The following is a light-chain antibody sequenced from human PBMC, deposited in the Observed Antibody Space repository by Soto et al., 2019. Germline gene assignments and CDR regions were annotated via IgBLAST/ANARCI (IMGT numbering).Light chain of an antibody. CDR3: SSYTASNTLV. CDR2: EVS. CDR1: SNDVGTYNY. Sequence: QSALTQPASVSGSPGQSIAISCTGTSNDVGTYNYVSWYQQHPGKAPKLMIYEVSNRPSGVSSRFSGSKSDNTASLTISGLRAEDEADYYCSSYTASNTLVFGRGTKVTVL. J-gene: IGLJ2*01. V-gene: IGLV2-14*01.